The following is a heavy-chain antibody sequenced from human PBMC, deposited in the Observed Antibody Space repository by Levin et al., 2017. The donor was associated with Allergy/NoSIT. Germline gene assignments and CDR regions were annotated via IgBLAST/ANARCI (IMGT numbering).Heavy chain of an antibody. CDR1: GFTFSSYA. V-gene: IGHV3-30*04. Sequence: GGSLRLSCAASGFTFSSYAMHWVRQAPGKGLEWVAVISYDGSNKYYADSVKGRFTISRDNSKNTLYLQMNSLRAEDTAVYYCARAARGYYGMDVWGQGTTVTVSS. CDR2: ISYDGSNK. CDR3: ARAARGYYGMDV. D-gene: IGHD6-6*01. J-gene: IGHJ6*02.